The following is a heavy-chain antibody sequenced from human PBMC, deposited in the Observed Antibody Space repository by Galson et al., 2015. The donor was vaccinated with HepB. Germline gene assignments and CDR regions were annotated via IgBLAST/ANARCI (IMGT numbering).Heavy chain of an antibody. CDR2: IYPGDSDT. CDR1: GYSFTSYW. V-gene: IGHV5-51*01. J-gene: IGHJ4*02. D-gene: IGHD3-22*01. CDR3: ARAHDINYYDSSGYYYFDY. Sequence: QSGAEVKKPGESLKTSCKGSGYSFTSYWIGWVRQMPGKGLEWMGIIYPGDSDTRYSPSFQGQVTISADKSISTAYLQWSSLKASDTAMYYCARAHDINYYDSSGYYYFDYWGQGTLVTVSS.